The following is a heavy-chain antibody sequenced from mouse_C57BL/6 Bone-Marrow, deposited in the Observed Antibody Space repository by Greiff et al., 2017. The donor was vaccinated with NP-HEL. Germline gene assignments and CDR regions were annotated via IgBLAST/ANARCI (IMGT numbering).Heavy chain of an antibody. Sequence: VQLKESGGGLVKPGGSLKLSCAASGFTFSDYGMHWVRQAPEKGLEWVAYISSGSSTIYYADAVKGRFTISRDNAKNTLFLQMTSLRSEDTAMYYCARRSITTVVGETDYFDYWGQGTTLTVSS. J-gene: IGHJ2*01. CDR1: GFTFSDYG. CDR3: ARRSITTVVGETDYFDY. D-gene: IGHD1-1*01. CDR2: ISSGSSTI. V-gene: IGHV5-17*01.